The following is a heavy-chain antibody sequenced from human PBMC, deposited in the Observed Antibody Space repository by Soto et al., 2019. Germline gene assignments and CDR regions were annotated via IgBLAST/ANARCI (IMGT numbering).Heavy chain of an antibody. D-gene: IGHD3-9*01. CDR3: AMKVFLDWFLDF. CDR1: GYTFSSYD. CDR2: VNPNSGDT. J-gene: IGHJ4*02. Sequence: QVQLVQSGAEVKKPGASVKVSCKASGYTFSSYDITWVRQAAGQGLEWMGWVNPNSGDTDYAQKFQGRVTMTRDTSRRTADMELISLRSEESAVYYCAMKVFLDWFLDFWGQGTLVTVS. V-gene: IGHV1-8*01.